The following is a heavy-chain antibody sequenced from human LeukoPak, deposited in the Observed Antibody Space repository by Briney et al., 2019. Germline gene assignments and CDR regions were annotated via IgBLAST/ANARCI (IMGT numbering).Heavy chain of an antibody. D-gene: IGHD6-19*01. V-gene: IGHV4-59*12. CDR3: ARARYSSGWYRSKDAFDI. CDR1: GGSISSYY. CDR2: IYYSGST. J-gene: IGHJ3*02. Sequence: SETLSLTRTVSGGSISSYYWSWIRQPPGKGLEWIGYIYYSGSTNYNPSLKSRVTISVDTSKNQFSLKLSSVTAADTAVYYCARARYSSGWYRSKDAFDIWGQGTMVTVSS.